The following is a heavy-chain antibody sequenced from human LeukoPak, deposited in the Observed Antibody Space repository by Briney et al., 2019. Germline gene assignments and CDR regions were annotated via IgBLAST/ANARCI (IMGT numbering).Heavy chain of an antibody. J-gene: IGHJ4*02. V-gene: IGHV1-69*01. CDR3: ARDRIQLSGFPLMDY. CDR1: GGTFSSYA. Sequence: ASVKVSCRASGGTFSSYAISWVRQAPGQGLEWMVGIIPIFGTANYAQKFQGRVTITADESTSTAYMELSSLRSEDTAVYYCARDRIQLSGFPLMDYWAQGTLVTVSS. CDR2: IIPIFGTA. D-gene: IGHD5-18*01.